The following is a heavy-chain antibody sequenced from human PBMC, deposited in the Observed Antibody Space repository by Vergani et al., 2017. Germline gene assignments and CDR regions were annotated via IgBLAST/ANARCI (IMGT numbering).Heavy chain of an antibody. V-gene: IGHV1-46*01. Sequence: QVQLVQSGAEVKKPGASVKVSCKASGYTFTSYYMHWVQQAPGQGLEWMGIINPSGGSTSYAQKFQGRVTITRDTSTSTVYMELSSLRSEDTAVYYCARDGRESTDAFDIWGQGTMVTVSS. D-gene: IGHD3/OR15-3a*01. J-gene: IGHJ3*02. CDR1: GYTFTSYY. CDR2: INPSGGST. CDR3: ARDGRESTDAFDI.